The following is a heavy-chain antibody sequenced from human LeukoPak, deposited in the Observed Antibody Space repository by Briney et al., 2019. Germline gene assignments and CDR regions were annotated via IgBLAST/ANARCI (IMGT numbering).Heavy chain of an antibody. Sequence: GASVKVSCKASGYTFTSYGISWVRQAPGQGLEWMGWISGYNGNTNHAQKLQGRVTVTTDTSTSTAYMELRSLRPDDTAVYYCARDAVDTAMADAFDIWGQGTMVTVSS. V-gene: IGHV1-18*01. CDR1: GYTFTSYG. D-gene: IGHD5-18*01. CDR2: ISGYNGNT. CDR3: ARDAVDTAMADAFDI. J-gene: IGHJ3*02.